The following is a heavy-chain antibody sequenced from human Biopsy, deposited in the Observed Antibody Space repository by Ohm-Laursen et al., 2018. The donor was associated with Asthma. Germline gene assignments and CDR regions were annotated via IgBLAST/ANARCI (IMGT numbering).Heavy chain of an antibody. CDR1: GFNFHNYG. Sequence: LSLTCAASGFNFHNYGMNWVRRAPGKGLEWVAQILFDGRKINYPDSVKGRFTISRDNSKNMVYLQMNSLRPEDTAVYYCAKDRVAGRSYYFDYWGQGSLVSVTS. V-gene: IGHV3-30*18. CDR3: AKDRVAGRSYYFDY. D-gene: IGHD6-13*01. J-gene: IGHJ4*02. CDR2: ILFDGRKI.